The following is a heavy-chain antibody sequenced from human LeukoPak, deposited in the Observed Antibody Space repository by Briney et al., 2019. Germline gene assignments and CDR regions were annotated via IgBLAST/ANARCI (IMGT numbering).Heavy chain of an antibody. CDR2: ISWNSGSI. J-gene: IGHJ4*02. CDR3: AKSNGLYYYDSSGYYPFDY. V-gene: IGHV3-9*01. CDR1: GFTFSTYA. D-gene: IGHD3-22*01. Sequence: GGSLRLSCAASGFTFSTYAMHWVRQAPGKGLEWVSGISWNSGSIGYADSVKGRFTISRDNAKNSLYLQMNSLRAEDTALYYCAKSNGLYYYDSSGYYPFDYWGQGTLVTVSS.